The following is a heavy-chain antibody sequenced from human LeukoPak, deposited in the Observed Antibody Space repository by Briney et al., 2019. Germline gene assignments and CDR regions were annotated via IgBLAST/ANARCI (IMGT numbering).Heavy chain of an antibody. J-gene: IGHJ6*02. CDR1: GYTFTSYG. V-gene: IGHV1-18*01. CDR3: ARDIVVVPAAKTYYYYGMDV. D-gene: IGHD2-2*01. Sequence: ASVTVSCKASGYTFTSYGISWVRQAPGQGLEWMGWISAYNGNTNYAQKLQGRVTMTTDTSTSTAYMELRSLRSDDTAVYYCARDIVVVPAAKTYYYYGMDVWGQGTTVTVSS. CDR2: ISAYNGNT.